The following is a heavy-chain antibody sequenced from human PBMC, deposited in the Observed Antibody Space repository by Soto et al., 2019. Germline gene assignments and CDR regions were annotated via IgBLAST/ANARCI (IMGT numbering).Heavy chain of an antibody. CDR1: GGSISSGGYY. J-gene: IGHJ6*02. CDR3: ASIARGHSPAYVAMDV. Sequence: QVQLQESGPGLVKPSQTLSLTCTVSGGSISSGGYYWSWIRQHPGKGLEWLGYIYYSGSSYYNPPILGRVTLFGDTYKDRFSLNLSSVAAADTAVYCCASIARGHSPAYVAMDVWGQGTTVTVSS. CDR2: IYYSGSS. V-gene: IGHV4-31*03. D-gene: IGHD6-13*01.